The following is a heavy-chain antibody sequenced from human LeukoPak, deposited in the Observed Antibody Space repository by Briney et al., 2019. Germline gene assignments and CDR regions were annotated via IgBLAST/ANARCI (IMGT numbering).Heavy chain of an antibody. V-gene: IGHV4-30-2*01. CDR2: IYHSGST. D-gene: IGHD5-24*01. J-gene: IGHJ4*02. Sequence: SQTLSLTCAVSGGSISSGGYSWSWVRQPPGKGLEWIGYIYHSGSTYYNPSLKSRVTISVDRSKNQFSLKLSSVTAADTAVYYCARDGYNYFDYWGQGTLVTVSS. CDR3: ARDGYNYFDY. CDR1: GGSISSGGYS.